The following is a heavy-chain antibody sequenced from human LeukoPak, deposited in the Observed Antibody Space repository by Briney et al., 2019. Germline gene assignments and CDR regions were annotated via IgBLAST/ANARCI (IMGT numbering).Heavy chain of an antibody. J-gene: IGHJ4*02. D-gene: IGHD6-13*01. Sequence: SVKVSCKASGGTFSSYAISWVRQAPGQGLEWIGRIIPILGIANYAQKFQGRVTITADKSTSTAYMELSSLRSEDTAVYYCAPAAAAGTISAYWGQGTLVTVSS. CDR3: APAAAAGTISAY. CDR1: GGTFSSYA. V-gene: IGHV1-69*04. CDR2: IIPILGIA.